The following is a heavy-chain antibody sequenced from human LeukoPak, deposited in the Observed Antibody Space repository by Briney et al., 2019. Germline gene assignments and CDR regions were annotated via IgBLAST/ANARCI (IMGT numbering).Heavy chain of an antibody. CDR1: GGSISSSSYY. J-gene: IGHJ3*02. CDR2: IYYSGST. V-gene: IGHV4-39*01. CDR3: ARLPRGAAGTRGAFDI. D-gene: IGHD6-13*01. Sequence: NSSETLSLTCTVSGGSISSSSYYWGWIRQPPGKGLEWIGSIYYSGSTYYNPSLKSQVTISVDTSKNQFSLKLSSVTAADTAVYYCARLPRGAAGTRGAFDIWGQGTMVTVSS.